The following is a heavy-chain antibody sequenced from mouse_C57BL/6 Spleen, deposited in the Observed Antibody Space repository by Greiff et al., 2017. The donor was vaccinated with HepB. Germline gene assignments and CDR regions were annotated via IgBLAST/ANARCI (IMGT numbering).Heavy chain of an antibody. Sequence: VKVVESGPELVKPGASVKISCKASGYAFSSSWMNWVKQRPGKGLEWIGRIYPGDGDTNYNGKFKGKATLTADKSSSTAYMQLSSLTSEDSAVYFCARDGYERYAMDYWGQGTSVTVSS. J-gene: IGHJ4*01. V-gene: IGHV1-82*01. CDR2: IYPGDGDT. CDR3: ARDGYERYAMDY. CDR1: GYAFSSSW. D-gene: IGHD2-2*01.